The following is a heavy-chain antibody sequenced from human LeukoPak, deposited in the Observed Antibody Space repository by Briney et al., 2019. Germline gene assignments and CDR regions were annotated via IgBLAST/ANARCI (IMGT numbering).Heavy chain of an antibody. CDR2: TYNDGST. Sequence: GGSLRLSCAASGFTVISNYMSWVRQAPGKGLEWVSVTYNDGSTYYADSVQGRLTISRDNFKNTVFLQMNSLRAEDTAVYYCARDPRGYSGYQPSLWGQGTLVTVSS. J-gene: IGHJ1*01. CDR3: ARDPRGYSGYQPSL. CDR1: GFTVISNY. D-gene: IGHD5-12*01. V-gene: IGHV3-66*01.